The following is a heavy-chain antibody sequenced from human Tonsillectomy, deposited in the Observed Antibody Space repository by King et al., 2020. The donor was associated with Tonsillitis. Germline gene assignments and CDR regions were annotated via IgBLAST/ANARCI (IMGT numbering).Heavy chain of an antibody. CDR1: GYTFTDYY. Sequence: VQLVESGAEVKKPGASVKVSCKASGYTFTDYYIHWVRQAPGQGLEWMGWINPNTDGTNYAQRFQGRVTMTRDTSISTAYMELSRLSSDDTAVYYCTRGQRLAEPGTAPHWYWGQGPLVTVSS. CDR2: INPNTDGT. J-gene: IGHJ4*02. D-gene: IGHD6-13*01. CDR3: TRGQRLAEPGTAPHWY. V-gene: IGHV1-2*02.